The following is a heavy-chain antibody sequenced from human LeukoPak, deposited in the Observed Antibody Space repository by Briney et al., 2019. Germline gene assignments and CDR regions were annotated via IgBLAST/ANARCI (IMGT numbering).Heavy chain of an antibody. CDR2: IKTDGSEK. CDR1: GFTFSNYW. Sequence: GGSLRLSCEGSGFTFSNYWMGWVRQAPGKGLQWVANIKTDGSEKYYVDSVKGRFTISRDNAKNSLYLQMNSLRAEDTAVYYCARDLADFWSGYFVYWGQGTLVTVSS. CDR3: ARDLADFWSGYFVY. V-gene: IGHV3-7*01. J-gene: IGHJ4*02. D-gene: IGHD3-3*01.